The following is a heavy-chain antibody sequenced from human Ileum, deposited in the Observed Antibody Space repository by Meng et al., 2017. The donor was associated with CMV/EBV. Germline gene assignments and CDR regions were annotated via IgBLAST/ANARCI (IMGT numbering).Heavy chain of an antibody. V-gene: IGHV4-39*06. D-gene: IGHD1-26*01. CDR1: GDSIMNSAYY. Sequence: SETLSLTCSVSGDSIMNSAYYWAWIRQSPGKGLEWIGTINYSGNNYYNPSLKSRLTISIDTTRNHFALQMTSVSAADTAMDYCARDSTLVGATQGPNYYYYYGMDVWGQGTTVTVSS. CDR2: INYSGNN. J-gene: IGHJ6*02. CDR3: ARDSTLVGATQGPNYYYYYGMDV.